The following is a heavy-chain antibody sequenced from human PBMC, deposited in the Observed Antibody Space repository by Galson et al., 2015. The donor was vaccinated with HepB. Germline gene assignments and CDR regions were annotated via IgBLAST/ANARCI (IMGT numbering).Heavy chain of an antibody. J-gene: IGHJ3*02. CDR3: ATTYTSGQSLEAFES. D-gene: IGHD3-22*01. CDR2: IFHSGIT. CDR1: GGSISNRNW. Sequence: ETLSLTCAVSGGSISNRNWWNWVRQSPGKGLEWIGEIFHSGITNYNPSLKSRVTMSVDTSKNQISLRLTSVTAADTAVYYCATTYTSGQSLEAFESWGQGTMVTVSS. V-gene: IGHV4-4*02.